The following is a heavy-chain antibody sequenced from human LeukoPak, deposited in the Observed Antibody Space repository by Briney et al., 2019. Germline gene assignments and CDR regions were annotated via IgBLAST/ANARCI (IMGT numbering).Heavy chain of an antibody. Sequence: KPSETLSLTCTVSGGSMSTYYWSWIRQPPGKGLEWIGNIFYSGSTNYNPSLKSRVTISVDTSKNQFSLKLSSVTAADTAVYYCASRKLGNDYWGQGTLVTVSS. CDR3: ASRKLGNDY. CDR1: GGSMSTYY. CDR2: IFYSGST. D-gene: IGHD7-27*01. V-gene: IGHV4-59*12. J-gene: IGHJ4*02.